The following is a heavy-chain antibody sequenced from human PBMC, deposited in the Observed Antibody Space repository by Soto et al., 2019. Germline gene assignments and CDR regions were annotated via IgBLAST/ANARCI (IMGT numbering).Heavy chain of an antibody. CDR3: ARVAAGGDLDY. D-gene: IGHD2-21*02. V-gene: IGHV4-59*01. J-gene: IGHJ4*02. CDR2: IYYSGST. Sequence: SETLSLTCTVSGGSISSYYWSWIRQPPGKGLEWIGYIYYSGSTNYNPSLKSRVTISVDTSKNQFSLKLSSVTAADTAVYYCARVAAGGDLDYWGQGTLVTVPS. CDR1: GGSISSYY.